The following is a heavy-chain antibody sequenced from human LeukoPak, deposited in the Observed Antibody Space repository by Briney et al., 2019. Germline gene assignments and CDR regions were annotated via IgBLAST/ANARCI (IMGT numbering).Heavy chain of an antibody. CDR1: RFTFSSSW. V-gene: IGHV3-7*03. Sequence: GGSLRLSCEASRFTFSSSWMSWVRQAPGKGLEWVANIKQDESDKYYVDSVKGRFTISRDNAKNSLYLEMNSLRAEDTAVYYCAREAGPAYCSTTSCLNWFDPWGQGTLVTVSS. CDR2: IKQDESDK. CDR3: AREAGPAYCSTTSCLNWFDP. J-gene: IGHJ5*02. D-gene: IGHD2-2*01.